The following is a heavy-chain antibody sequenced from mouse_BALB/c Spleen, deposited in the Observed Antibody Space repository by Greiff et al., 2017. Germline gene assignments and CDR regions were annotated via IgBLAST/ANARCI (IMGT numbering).Heavy chain of an antibody. J-gene: IGHJ3*01. V-gene: IGHV5-17*02. Sequence: EVMLVESGGGLVQPGGSRKLSCAASGFTFSSFGMHWVRQAPEKGLEWVAYISSGSSTIYYADTVKGRFTISRDNPKNTLFLQMTSLRSEDTAMYYCASIYYDFAYWGQGTLVTVSA. D-gene: IGHD2-4*01. CDR2: ISSGSSTI. CDR3: ASIYYDFAY. CDR1: GFTFSSFG.